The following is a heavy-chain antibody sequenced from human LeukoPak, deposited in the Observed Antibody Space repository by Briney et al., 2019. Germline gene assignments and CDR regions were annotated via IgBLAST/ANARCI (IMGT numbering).Heavy chain of an antibody. CDR1: GFTFSGNW. D-gene: IGHD4-23*01. J-gene: IGHJ4*01. CDR2: INSDGTST. CDR3: ARDPREYGANSLFDY. Sequence: GGSLRLSCAASGFTFSGNWMHWVRQTPGKGLLWVSRINSDGTSTSYAASVQGRFTISRDNAKNTLYLQMNNLRAEDTAVYYCARDPREYGANSLFDYWGQGALVTASS. V-gene: IGHV3-74*01.